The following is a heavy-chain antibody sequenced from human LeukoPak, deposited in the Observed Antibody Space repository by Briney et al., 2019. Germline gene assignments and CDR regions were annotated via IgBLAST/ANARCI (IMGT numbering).Heavy chain of an antibody. D-gene: IGHD3-22*01. V-gene: IGHV3-48*04. CDR2: ISSRSSTI. CDR1: GFTFHFYS. J-gene: IGHJ5*02. CDR3: ARASNYFDSRGLHWFDP. Sequence: GGSLRLSCAASGFTFHFYSMTWVRQAPGKGLEWVSYISSRSSTIYYTDSVKGRFTISRDNAMNTLYLQMNSLRAEDTAMYYCARASNYFDSRGLHWFDPWGQGTLVTVSS.